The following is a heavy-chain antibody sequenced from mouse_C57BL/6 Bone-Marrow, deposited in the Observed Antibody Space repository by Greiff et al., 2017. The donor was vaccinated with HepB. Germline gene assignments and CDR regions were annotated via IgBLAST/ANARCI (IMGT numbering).Heavy chain of an antibody. J-gene: IGHJ2*01. V-gene: IGHV1-81*01. Sequence: VQLQQSGAELVRPGASVKLSCKASGYTFTSYGISWVKQRTGQGLEWIGEIYPRSGNTYYNEKFKGKATLTADKSSSTAYMELRSLTSEDSAVYFCARELGRGYWGQGTTLTVTS. CDR2: IYPRSGNT. CDR3: ARELGRGY. D-gene: IGHD4-1*01. CDR1: GYTFTSYG.